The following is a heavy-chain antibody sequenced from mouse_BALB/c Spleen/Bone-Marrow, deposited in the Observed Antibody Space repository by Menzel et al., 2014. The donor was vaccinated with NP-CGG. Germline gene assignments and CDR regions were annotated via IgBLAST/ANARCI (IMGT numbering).Heavy chain of an antibody. Sequence: VKLVESGPGLVQPSQSLSITCTVSGFSLTGNGVHWVRQSPGKGLEWLGVIWRGGSTDYNAAFMSRLTITKDNSKNQVFFKMNSLRGDDTAMYYCAKGGITTVWYFDVWGAGTTVTVSS. CDR2: IWRGGST. CDR1: GFSLTGNG. J-gene: IGHJ1*01. D-gene: IGHD1-1*01. CDR3: AKGGITTVWYFDV. V-gene: IGHV2-5*01.